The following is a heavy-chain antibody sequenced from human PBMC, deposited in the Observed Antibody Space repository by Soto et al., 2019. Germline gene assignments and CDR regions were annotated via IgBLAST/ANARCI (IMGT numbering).Heavy chain of an antibody. V-gene: IGHV1-3*01. Sequence: ASVKVSCKSSGYTFTSYAMHCVRQAPGQRLEWMGWINAGNGNTKYSQKFQGRVTITRDTSASTAYMELSSLRSEDTAVYYCARVPKYYYDSSGPIDYWGQGTLVTVSS. J-gene: IGHJ4*02. CDR2: INAGNGNT. D-gene: IGHD3-22*01. CDR3: ARVPKYYYDSSGPIDY. CDR1: GYTFTSYA.